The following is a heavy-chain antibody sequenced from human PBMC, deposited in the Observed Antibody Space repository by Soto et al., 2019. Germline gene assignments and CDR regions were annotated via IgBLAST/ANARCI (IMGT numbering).Heavy chain of an antibody. CDR1: GFTFDDYA. CDR3: AKPMVGATSGLQH. V-gene: IGHV3-9*01. CDR2: ISWNSGSI. Sequence: GGSLRLSCAASGFTFDDYAMHWVRQAPGKGLEWVSGISWNSGSIGYADSVKGRFTISRDNAKNSLYLQMNSLRAEDTALYYCAKPMVGATSGLQHWGQGTLVTVSS. J-gene: IGHJ1*01. D-gene: IGHD1-26*01.